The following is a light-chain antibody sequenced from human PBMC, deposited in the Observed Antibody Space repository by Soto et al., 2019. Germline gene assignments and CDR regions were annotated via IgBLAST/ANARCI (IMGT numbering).Light chain of an antibody. CDR2: KDS. J-gene: IGLJ3*02. Sequence: SYELTQLPSVSVSPGQTARITCSGDALPKQYAYWYQQRPGQAPMVLMYKDSERPSGIPDRFSGSNSGTTVTLTITGVEAEDGADYYCQSADASGAYVVFGGGTKLTVL. CDR3: QSADASGAYVV. CDR1: ALPKQY. V-gene: IGLV3-25*02.